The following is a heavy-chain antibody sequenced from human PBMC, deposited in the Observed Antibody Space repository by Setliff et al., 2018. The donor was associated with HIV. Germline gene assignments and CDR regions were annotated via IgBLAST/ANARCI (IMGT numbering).Heavy chain of an antibody. J-gene: IGHJ6*03. CDR2: INHSGST. V-gene: IGHV4-34*01. CDR3: ARGFSGHYSFTGYMDV. CDR1: GESFSGYY. D-gene: IGHD3-22*01. Sequence: PSETLSLTCAVYGESFSGYYWNWIRQPPGKGLEWIGEINHSGSTKYNPSLKSRVTISVDTSKKQFSLKLSSVTAADTAVYYCARGFSGHYSFTGYMDVWGKGTTVIVSS.